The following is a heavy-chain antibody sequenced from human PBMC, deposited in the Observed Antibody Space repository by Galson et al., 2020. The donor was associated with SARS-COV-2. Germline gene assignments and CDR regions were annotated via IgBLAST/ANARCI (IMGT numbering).Heavy chain of an antibody. D-gene: IGHD3-10*01. CDR3: AKCVTMIRGVVFDY. V-gene: IGHV3-23*03. CDR1: GFTLRSNA. CDR2: IYNDGNT. Sequence: GESLKISCVAYGFTLRSNAMSWVRQAPGKGLEWVSVIYNDGNTYYADSVKGRFTNSRDNFENTLYLQMNSLRAEDTAIYYCAKCVTMIRGVVFDYWGQGPLVTVSS. J-gene: IGHJ4*02.